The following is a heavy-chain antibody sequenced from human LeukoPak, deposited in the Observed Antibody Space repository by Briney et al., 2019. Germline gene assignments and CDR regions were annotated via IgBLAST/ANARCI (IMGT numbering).Heavy chain of an antibody. CDR1: GYTLTELS. CDR2: FDPEDGET. CDR3: AIYSYGYEPRYAFDI. D-gene: IGHD5-18*01. J-gene: IGHJ3*02. V-gene: IGHV1-24*01. Sequence: ASVKVSCKVSGYTLTELSMHWVRQAPGKGLEWMGGFDPEDGETIYAQKFQGRVTMTEDTSTDTAYMELSSLRSEDTAVYYCAIYSYGYEPRYAFDIWGQGTMVTVSS.